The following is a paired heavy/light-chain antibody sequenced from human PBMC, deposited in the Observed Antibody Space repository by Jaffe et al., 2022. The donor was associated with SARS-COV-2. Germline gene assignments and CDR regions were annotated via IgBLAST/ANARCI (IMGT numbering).Heavy chain of an antibody. CDR2: ISWGSATI. Sequence: EVHLVESGGGLVQPGTSLRLSCVASGFRFDDYAMHWVRQAPGKGLEWVSGISWGSATIGYADSVRGRFTISRDNAKKSLYLQMSSVRAEDTALYYCVKSSGWYYFDSWGQGTLVTVSS. D-gene: IGHD6-19*01. CDR1: GFRFDDYA. CDR3: VKSSGWYYFDS. V-gene: IGHV3-9*01. J-gene: IGHJ4*02.
Light chain of an antibody. J-gene: IGLJ2*01. CDR3: SSYAGSNIVV. Sequence: QSALTQPPSASGSPGQSVTISCTGTSSDLGGYKYVSWYQQHPGKAPKLMIYEVSKRPSGVPDRFSGSKSGNTASLTVSGLQADDEADYYCSSYAGSNIVVFGGGTKLTVL. CDR2: EVS. CDR1: SSDLGGYKY. V-gene: IGLV2-8*01.